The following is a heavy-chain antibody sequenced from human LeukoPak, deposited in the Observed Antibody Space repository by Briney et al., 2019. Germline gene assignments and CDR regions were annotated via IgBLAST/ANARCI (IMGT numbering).Heavy chain of an antibody. J-gene: IGHJ3*02. V-gene: IGHV1-3*01. D-gene: IGHD6-19*01. CDR3: ARGNPRLDAFDI. CDR1: GYTFTDYT. CDR2: INAGNGNT. Sequence: ASVKVSCKASGYTFTDYTMHWLRQAPGQRLEWMGWINAGNGNTKYSQKFQGRVTITRDTSASTAYMELSSLRSEDTAVYYCARGNPRLDAFDIWGQGTMVTVSS.